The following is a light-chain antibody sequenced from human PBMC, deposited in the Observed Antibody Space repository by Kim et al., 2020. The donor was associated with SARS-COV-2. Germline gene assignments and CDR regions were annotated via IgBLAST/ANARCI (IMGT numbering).Light chain of an antibody. CDR1: KLGDKY. J-gene: IGLJ3*02. CDR2: QDS. V-gene: IGLV3-1*01. Sequence: VSVSPGHTASITCSGDKLGDKYACWYQQKPGQSPGLVIYQDSKRPSGIPERFSGSNAGNTATLTISGTQAMDEADYYCQAWDSTWVFGGGTQLTVL. CDR3: QAWDSTWV.